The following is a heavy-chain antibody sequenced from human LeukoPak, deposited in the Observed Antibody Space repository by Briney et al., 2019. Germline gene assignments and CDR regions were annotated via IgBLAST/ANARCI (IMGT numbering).Heavy chain of an antibody. Sequence: GGSLRLSCAASGFSFTTSWMSWVRQAPGKELEWVASIEQDGSEKYYVDSVKGRFTISRDNAKNSLFLQMNSLGAEDTAVYYCAKGHTSLAPGGQGALVTVSS. J-gene: IGHJ4*02. CDR2: IEQDGSEK. V-gene: IGHV3-7*01. D-gene: IGHD5-18*01. CDR1: GFSFTTSW. CDR3: AKGHTSLAP.